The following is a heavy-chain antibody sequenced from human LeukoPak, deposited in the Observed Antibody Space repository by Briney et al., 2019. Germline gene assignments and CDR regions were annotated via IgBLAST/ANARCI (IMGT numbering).Heavy chain of an antibody. CDR2: ISSSSSYI. J-gene: IGHJ4*02. V-gene: IGHV3-21*01. CDR1: GFTFSSYS. Sequence: PGGSLRLSCAASGFTFSSYSMNWVRQAPGKGLEWVSSISSSSSYICYADSVKGRFTISRDNAKNSLYLQMNSLRAEDTAVYYCARGGVVTVATDYWGQGTLVTVSS. D-gene: IGHD3-3*01. CDR3: ARGGVVTVATDY.